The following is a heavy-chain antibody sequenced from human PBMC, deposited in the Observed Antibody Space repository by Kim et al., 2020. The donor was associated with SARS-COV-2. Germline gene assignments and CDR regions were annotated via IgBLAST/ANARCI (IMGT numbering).Heavy chain of an antibody. CDR1: GGSFSGYY. V-gene: IGHV4-34*01. Sequence: SETLSLTCAVYGGSFSGYYWSWIRQPPGKGLEWIGEINHSGSTNYNPSLKSRVTISVDTSKNQFSLKLSSVTAADTAVYYCARGRVVVVPAAHISPTRYYYYMDVWGKGTTVTVSS. D-gene: IGHD2-2*01. J-gene: IGHJ6*03. CDR3: ARGRVVVVPAAHISPTRYYYYMDV. CDR2: INHSGST.